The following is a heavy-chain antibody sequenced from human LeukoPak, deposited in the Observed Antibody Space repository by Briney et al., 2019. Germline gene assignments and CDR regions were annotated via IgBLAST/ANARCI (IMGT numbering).Heavy chain of an antibody. J-gene: IGHJ4*02. CDR1: GGSFSGYY. Sequence: SETLSLTCAVYGGSFSGYYWSWIRQPPGKGLEWIGEINHSGSTNYNPSLKSRVTISVDTSKNQFSLKLSSVTAADTAVYYCARSKDILTGYCFDCWGQGTLVTVSS. CDR2: INHSGST. CDR3: ARSKDILTGYCFDC. V-gene: IGHV4-34*01. D-gene: IGHD3-9*01.